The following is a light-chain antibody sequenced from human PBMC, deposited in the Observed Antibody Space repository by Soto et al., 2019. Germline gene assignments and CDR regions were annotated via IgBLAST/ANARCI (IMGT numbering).Light chain of an antibody. CDR1: QNINNY. J-gene: IGKJ5*01. Sequence: DVQVPQKPSSLSASVRDRVSITCQASQNINNYLNWYQQKPGRAPKLLIYDASNLEAGVPSRFRGSGSGTDFTFTISRLQPEDIATYYCQQYEHLPTFAQGTRLEI. V-gene: IGKV1-33*01. CDR2: DAS. CDR3: QQYEHLPT.